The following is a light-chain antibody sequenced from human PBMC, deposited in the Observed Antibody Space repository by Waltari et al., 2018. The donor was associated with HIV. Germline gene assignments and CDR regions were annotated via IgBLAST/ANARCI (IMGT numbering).Light chain of an antibody. J-gene: IGLJ2*01. V-gene: IGLV3-19*01. CDR1: SLRSYY. CDR2: GKN. Sequence: SSELTQDPAVSVALGQTVRITCQGDSLRSYYASWYQQKPGQAPVLFIYGKNNRPSGIPDRVSGSSSGNTASLTITGAQAEDEADYYCNSRDSSGNHLVGFGGGTKLTVL. CDR3: NSRDSSGNHLVG.